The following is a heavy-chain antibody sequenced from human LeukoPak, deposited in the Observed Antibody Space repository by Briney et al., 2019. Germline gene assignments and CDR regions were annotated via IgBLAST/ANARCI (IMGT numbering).Heavy chain of an antibody. CDR1: GYTLTDSY. CDR3: ATEEQYRNYFDH. CDR2: INPNSGDT. D-gene: IGHD5-18*01. J-gene: IGHJ4*02. Sequence: ASVKVSCKAAGYTLTDSYMHWERQAPGQGLEWLAWINPNSGDTNYAQKFQGRVTVTRDTSISTAYMELSGLTSDDTAVYYCATEEQYRNYFDHWGQGTLVTVSA. V-gene: IGHV1-2*02.